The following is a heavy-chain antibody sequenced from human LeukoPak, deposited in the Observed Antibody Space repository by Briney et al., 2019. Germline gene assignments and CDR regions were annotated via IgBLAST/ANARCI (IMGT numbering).Heavy chain of an antibody. CDR2: IYTSGST. CDR3: ARVAVAGNYFDY. V-gene: IGHV4-4*09. D-gene: IGHD6-19*01. CDR1: GGSISSYY. Sequence: SETLSLTCTVSGGSISSYYWSWIRQPPGKGLEWIGYIYTSGSTNYNPSLKSRVTISVDTSKNQFSLKLSSVTAADTAVYYCARVAVAGNYFDYWGQGTLVTVSS. J-gene: IGHJ4*02.